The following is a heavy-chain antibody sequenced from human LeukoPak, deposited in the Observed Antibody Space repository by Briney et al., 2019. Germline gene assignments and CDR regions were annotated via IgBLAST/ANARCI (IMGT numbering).Heavy chain of an antibody. D-gene: IGHD1-26*01. V-gene: IGHV3-23*01. Sequence: PGGSLRLSCAASGFTFSSYAMSWVRQAPGKGLERVSAISGSGGSTYYADSVKGRFTISRDNSKNTLYLQMNSLRAEDTAVYYCAKGGGSAWELLALDYWGQGTLVTVSS. CDR3: AKGGGSAWELLALDY. CDR2: ISGSGGST. CDR1: GFTFSSYA. J-gene: IGHJ4*02.